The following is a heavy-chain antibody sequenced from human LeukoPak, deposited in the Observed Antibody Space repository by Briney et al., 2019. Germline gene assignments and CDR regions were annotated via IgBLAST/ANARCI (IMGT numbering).Heavy chain of an antibody. Sequence: GGSLRLSCAASGFTFSDYFMPWIPQAPGKGLEWVSYISSSGNAVYHADSVKGRFTISRDNAKNSLYLQLKSLRAEDTAVYYCARAFLDGFDIWGQGTMVTVSS. CDR3: ARAFLDGFDI. J-gene: IGHJ3*02. CDR1: GFTFSDYF. CDR2: ISSSGNAV. V-gene: IGHV3-11*04. D-gene: IGHD2/OR15-2a*01.